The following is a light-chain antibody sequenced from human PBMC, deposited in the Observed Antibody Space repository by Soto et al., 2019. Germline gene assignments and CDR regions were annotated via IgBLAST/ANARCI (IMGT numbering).Light chain of an antibody. Sequence: QSALTQPASVSGSPGQSITISCTETSSDVGAYNYVSWYQQHPGKAPKLMIFEVSDRPSGVSNRFSGSKSGNTASLTISGLQAEDEADYYCSSYTSSNTLVFGGGTQLTVL. CDR3: SSYTSSNTLV. CDR2: EVS. V-gene: IGLV2-14*01. J-gene: IGLJ2*01. CDR1: SSDVGAYNY.